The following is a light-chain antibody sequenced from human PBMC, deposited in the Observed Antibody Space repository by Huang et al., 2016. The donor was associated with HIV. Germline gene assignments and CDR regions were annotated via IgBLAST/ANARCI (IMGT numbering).Light chain of an antibody. CDR2: WAA. V-gene: IGKV4-1*01. CDR1: QSVYSSSTSKDY. J-gene: IGKJ1*01. Sequence: DIILTQSPDSLAVSLGERATLNCRSSQSVYSSSTSKDYMAWFQQKPGQPPRLLLFWAATREAGVPDRFSGSGSGTHFTLTIANLEAEDAAIYYCQQYCSSPQTFGQGTRVEVK. CDR3: QQYCSSPQT.